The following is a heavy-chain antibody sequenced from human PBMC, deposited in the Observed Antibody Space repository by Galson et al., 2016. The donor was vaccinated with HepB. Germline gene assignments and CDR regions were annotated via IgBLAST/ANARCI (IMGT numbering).Heavy chain of an antibody. CDR3: ARGVSSGYYFLQDYYYGMDV. CDR2: ISYDGSNK. CDR1: GFTFSSYA. J-gene: IGHJ6*02. D-gene: IGHD3-22*01. Sequence: SLRLSCAASGFTFSSYAMHWVRQAPGKGLEWVAVISYDGSNKYYAESVKGRFTISRDNSKNTLYLQMNSLRAEDTAVYYCARGVSSGYYFLQDYYYGMDVWGQGTTVTVSS. V-gene: IGHV3-30*04.